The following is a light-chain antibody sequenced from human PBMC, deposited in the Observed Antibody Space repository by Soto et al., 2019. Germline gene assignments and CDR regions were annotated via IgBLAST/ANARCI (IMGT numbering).Light chain of an antibody. Sequence: QSVLTQPPSASGAPGQTVTISCSGRTSNIGANPVNWYQQLPGMAPTVLIYRNDQRPSGVPDRFSGSKSGTSASLAISGLQSEDEADYYCNSYAGNNRYLFGTGTKVTVL. CDR2: RND. CDR3: NSYAGNNRYL. CDR1: TSNIGANP. V-gene: IGLV1-44*01. J-gene: IGLJ1*01.